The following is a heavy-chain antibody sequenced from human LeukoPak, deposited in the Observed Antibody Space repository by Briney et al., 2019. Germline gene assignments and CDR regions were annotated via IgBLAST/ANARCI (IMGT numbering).Heavy chain of an antibody. V-gene: IGHV3-7*01. CDR2: IKQDGSEK. Sequence: GGSLRLSCAASGFTFSSYWMSWVRQAPGKGLEWVANIKQDGSEKYYVDSVKGRFTISRDNAKNSLYLQMNSPRAEDTVVYYCARDGSYYYYGMDVWGQGTTVTVSS. J-gene: IGHJ6*02. CDR3: ARDGSYYYYGMDV. CDR1: GFTFSSYW.